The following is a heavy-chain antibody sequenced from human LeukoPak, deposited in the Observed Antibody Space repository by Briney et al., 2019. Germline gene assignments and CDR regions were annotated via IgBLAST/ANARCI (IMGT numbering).Heavy chain of an antibody. J-gene: IGHJ4*02. CDR2: ISGSSGHI. V-gene: IGHV3-21*01. Sequence: GGSLRLSCVASGFTFISYWMNWVRQAPGKGLEWVSTISGSSGHIYYADSVKGRFTISRDNAKNSLYLQMNSLRAEDTAVYYCARDLGYDSSGFYHYFDNWGQGTLVTVSS. CDR1: GFTFISYW. CDR3: ARDLGYDSSGFYHYFDN. D-gene: IGHD3-22*01.